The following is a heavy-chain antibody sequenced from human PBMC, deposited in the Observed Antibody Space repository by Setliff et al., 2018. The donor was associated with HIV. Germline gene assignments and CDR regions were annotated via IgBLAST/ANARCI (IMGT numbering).Heavy chain of an antibody. CDR1: GGTFSSYA. CDR3: ARCGAGEWHLYMDV. J-gene: IGHJ6*03. D-gene: IGHD3-16*01. Sequence: SVKVSCKASGGTFSSYAISWVRQAPGQGLEWMGRSIPILGIGNDEQAQKFKGRVTFTADKSTSTVYMELSSLRSEDTAVYYCARCGAGEWHLYMDVWGKGTAVTVSS. V-gene: IGHV1-69*04. CDR2: SIPILGIG.